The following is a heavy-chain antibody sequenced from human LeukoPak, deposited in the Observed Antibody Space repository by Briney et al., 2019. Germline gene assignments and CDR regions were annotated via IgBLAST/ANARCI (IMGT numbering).Heavy chain of an antibody. D-gene: IGHD4-23*01. V-gene: IGHV3-66*02. Sequence: GGSLRLSCAASGFTFSSNYMSWVRQAPGKGLEWVSVIYSGGSTYYSDSVKGRFTISRDNSKNTLYLQMNSLRAEDTAVYYCAREDDYGGNFDYWGQGTLVTVSS. J-gene: IGHJ4*02. CDR2: IYSGGST. CDR1: GFTFSSNY. CDR3: AREDDYGGNFDY.